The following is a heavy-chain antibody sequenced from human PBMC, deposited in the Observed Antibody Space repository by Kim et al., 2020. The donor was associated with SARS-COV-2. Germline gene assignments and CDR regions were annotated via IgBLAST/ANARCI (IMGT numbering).Heavy chain of an antibody. CDR1: RFTFRSYG. V-gene: IGHV3-33*08. J-gene: IGHJ6*02. CDR2: IWHDGSDK. Sequence: GGSLRLSCAAYRFTFRSYGMHWVRQAPGKGREWVAVIWHDGSDKYYSDSVKGRFTISRDNSKNTLYLQMSSLRAEDTSVYYCAREGTRGYSYGPLTYYGLDVWGQGTTVTVSS. CDR3: AREGTRGYSYGPLTYYGLDV. D-gene: IGHD5-18*01.